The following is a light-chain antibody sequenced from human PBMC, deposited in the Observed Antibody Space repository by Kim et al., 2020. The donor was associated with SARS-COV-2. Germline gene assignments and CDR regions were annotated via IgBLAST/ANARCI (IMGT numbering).Light chain of an antibody. CDR2: EVY. Sequence: GQSVTISCTGTSSDISDYNFVSLYHHRPGKDPILIFFEVYTRPSGVPDRFSGSKAGNTASLTVSALRPEDEGDYYCSSYAGSDIGVFGTGTKVTVL. CDR1: SSDISDYNF. CDR3: SSYAGSDIGV. J-gene: IGLJ1*01. V-gene: IGLV2-8*01.